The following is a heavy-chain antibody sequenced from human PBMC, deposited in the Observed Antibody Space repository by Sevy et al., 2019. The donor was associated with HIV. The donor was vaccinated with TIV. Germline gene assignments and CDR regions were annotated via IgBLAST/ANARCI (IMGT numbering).Heavy chain of an antibody. CDR2: ISSSSSTI. CDR1: GFTFSSYS. J-gene: IGHJ5*02. D-gene: IGHD2-15*01. V-gene: IGHV3-48*04. CDR3: VREGAPYRNIRYCSGNNCFYNWFDP. Sequence: GGSLRLSCAASGFTFSSYSMNWVRQAPGKGLEWVSYISSSSSTIYYADTVKGRFTISRDNSKNTVYLQMNRLRAEDTAFYYCVREGAPYRNIRYCSGNNCFYNWFDPWGQGTLVTVSS.